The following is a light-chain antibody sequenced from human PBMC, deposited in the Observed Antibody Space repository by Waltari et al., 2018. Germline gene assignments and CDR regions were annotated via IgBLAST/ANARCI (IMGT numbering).Light chain of an antibody. CDR3: HSTDSSDNHYYV. Sequence: SYELTQPPSVSVSPGQTARITCSGDALPKKYASWYQQRSGQAPVLVIYEDDKRPSGIPERFSGSSSGTMATLTISGAQVEDEGDYYCHSTDSSDNHYYVFGTGTKVTVL. J-gene: IGLJ1*01. CDR2: EDD. CDR1: ALPKKY. V-gene: IGLV3-10*01.